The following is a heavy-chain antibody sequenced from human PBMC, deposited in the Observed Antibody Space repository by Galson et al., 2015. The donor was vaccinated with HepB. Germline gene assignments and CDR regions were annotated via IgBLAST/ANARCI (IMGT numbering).Heavy chain of an antibody. Sequence: SVKVSCKASGYTFTSYAMHWVRQAPGQRLEWMGWINAGNGNTKYSQKFQGRVTITRDTSASTAYMELSSLRSEDTAVYYCARVWYSSGWYFDYWGQGTLVTVSS. CDR3: ARVWYSSGWYFDY. CDR2: INAGNGNT. V-gene: IGHV1-3*01. J-gene: IGHJ4*02. D-gene: IGHD6-19*01. CDR1: GYTFTSYA.